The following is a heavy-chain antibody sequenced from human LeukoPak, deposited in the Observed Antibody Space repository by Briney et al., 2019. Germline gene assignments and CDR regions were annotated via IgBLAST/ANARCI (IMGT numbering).Heavy chain of an antibody. Sequence: ASVKVSCKASGYTFTSHGISWVRQAPGQGLEWMGWISAYNGNTNYAQKLQGRVTMTTDTSTSTAYMELRSLRSDDTAVYYCARDFSLQSLTHTVTTWTFDYWGQGTLVTVSS. J-gene: IGHJ4*02. CDR1: GYTFTSHG. CDR2: ISAYNGNT. CDR3: ARDFSLQSLTHTVTTWTFDY. D-gene: IGHD4-4*01. V-gene: IGHV1-18*01.